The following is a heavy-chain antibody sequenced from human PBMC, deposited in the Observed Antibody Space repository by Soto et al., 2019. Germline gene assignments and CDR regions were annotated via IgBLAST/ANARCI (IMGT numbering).Heavy chain of an antibody. V-gene: IGHV3-23*01. Sequence: EVQLLESGGGLVQPGGSLRLSCAASGFTFSSYAMSWVRQAPGKGLEWVSAISGSGGSTYYADSVKGRFTISRDNSKKTLYLQMNSLRAEDTAVYYCAKWRAYCGGDCFYYGMDVWGQGTTVTVSS. CDR1: GFTFSSYA. CDR2: ISGSGGST. D-gene: IGHD2-21*01. J-gene: IGHJ6*02. CDR3: AKWRAYCGGDCFYYGMDV.